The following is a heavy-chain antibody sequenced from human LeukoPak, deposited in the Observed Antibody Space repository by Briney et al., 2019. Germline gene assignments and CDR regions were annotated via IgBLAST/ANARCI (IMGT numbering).Heavy chain of an antibody. J-gene: IGHJ5*02. V-gene: IGHV1-2*04. CDR2: INPNSGGT. Sequence: ASVKVSCKASGYTFTGYYMHWVRQAPGQGLEWMGWINPNSGGTNYAQKFQGWVTMTRDTSISTAYMELSRLRSEDMAVYYCATVIGHLWFGELLPNWFDPWGQGTLVTVSS. CDR1: GYTFTGYY. CDR3: ATVIGHLWFGELLPNWFDP. D-gene: IGHD3-10*01.